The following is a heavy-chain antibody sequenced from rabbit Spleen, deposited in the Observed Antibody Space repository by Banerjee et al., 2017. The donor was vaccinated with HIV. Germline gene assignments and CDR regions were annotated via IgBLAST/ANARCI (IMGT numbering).Heavy chain of an antibody. CDR1: GFDLSSGYY. D-gene: IGHD2-1*01. CDR3: ARYSDNTIYSL. Sequence: QEQLVESGGGLVQPEGTLTLTCTASGFDLSSGYYMCWVRQAPGKGLEWIACIYTGSSGSTYSASWAKGRFTCSKTSSTTVTLQVTSLTAADTASYFCARYSDNTIYSLWGQGTLVTVS. CDR2: IYTGSSGST. J-gene: IGHJ6*01. V-gene: IGHV1S45*01.